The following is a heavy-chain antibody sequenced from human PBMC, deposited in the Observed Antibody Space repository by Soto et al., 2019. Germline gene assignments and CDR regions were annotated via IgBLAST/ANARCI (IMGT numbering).Heavy chain of an antibody. CDR1: GGSFSGYY. Sequence: QVQLQQWGAGLLKPSETLSLTCAVYGGSFSGYYWSWIRQPPGKGLEWIGEINHSGSTNYNPSLKRRLTISVDTSENQLSLELSSATAADTAVYYCASVSWYRGYDMDVWGQGTTVTVS. CDR3: ASVSWYRGYDMDV. D-gene: IGHD6-13*01. J-gene: IGHJ6*02. CDR2: INHSGST. V-gene: IGHV4-34*01.